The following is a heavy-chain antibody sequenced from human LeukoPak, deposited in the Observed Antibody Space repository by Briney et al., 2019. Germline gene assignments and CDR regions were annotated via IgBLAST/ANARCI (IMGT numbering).Heavy chain of an antibody. Sequence: GGSLRLSCAASGFTFSDYYMSWIRQAPGKGLEWVSYIGSSGSPIYYADSVKGRFAISRDNAKNSLYLQMNSLRAEDTAVYYCARRETYYYDSGGYSVDAFDIWGQGTMVTVSS. CDR2: IGSSGSPI. J-gene: IGHJ3*02. CDR1: GFTFSDYY. V-gene: IGHV3-11*01. D-gene: IGHD3-22*01. CDR3: ARRETYYYDSGGYSVDAFDI.